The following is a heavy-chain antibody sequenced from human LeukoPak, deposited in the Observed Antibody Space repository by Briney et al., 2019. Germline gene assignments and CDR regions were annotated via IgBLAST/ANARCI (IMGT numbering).Heavy chain of an antibody. J-gene: IGHJ4*02. CDR2: SSYSGSS. D-gene: IGHD6-13*01. CDR3: ARSDTHHIHSSSWHFDY. V-gene: IGHV4-59*01. CDR1: GGSIGTNY. Sequence: SETLSLTCSVSGGSIGTNYWSWIRQVAGKGLEWNGYSSYSGSSNYNPSLKSRVTISVDTSKTQFSLYLNSVTAADTAVYYCARSDTHHIHSSSWHFDYWGQGTLVTVSS.